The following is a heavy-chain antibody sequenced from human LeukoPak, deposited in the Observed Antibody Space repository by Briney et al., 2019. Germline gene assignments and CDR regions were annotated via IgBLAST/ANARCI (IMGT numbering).Heavy chain of an antibody. J-gene: IGHJ5*02. CDR2: ISYDGSNK. CDR1: GFTFSSYA. D-gene: IGHD2-2*01. Sequence: PGRSLRLSSAASGFTFSSYAMHWVRQAPGKGLEWVAVISYDGSNKYYADSVKGRFTISRDNSKNTLYLQMNSLRAEDTAVYYCARETIVVVPAAKFSKFDPWGQGTLVTVSS. V-gene: IGHV3-30-3*01. CDR3: ARETIVVVPAAKFSKFDP.